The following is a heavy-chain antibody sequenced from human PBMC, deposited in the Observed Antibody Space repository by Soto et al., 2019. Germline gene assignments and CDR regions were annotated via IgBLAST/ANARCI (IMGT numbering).Heavy chain of an antibody. D-gene: IGHD3-3*01. J-gene: IGHJ6*03. CDR2: IYYSGST. V-gene: IGHV4-59*08. Sequence: SETLSLTCTVSGGSISSYYWSWIRQPPGKGLEWIGYIYYSGSTNYNPSLKSRVTISVDTSKNQFSLKLSSVTAADTAVYYCARHDQYYDFWSPRDKAYYYYYMDVWGKGTTVTVSS. CDR3: ARHDQYYDFWSPRDKAYYYYYMDV. CDR1: GGSISSYY.